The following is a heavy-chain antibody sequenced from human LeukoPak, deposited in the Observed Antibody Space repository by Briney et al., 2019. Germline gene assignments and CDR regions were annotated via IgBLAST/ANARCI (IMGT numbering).Heavy chain of an antibody. CDR2: IIPIFGTA. D-gene: IGHD3-3*01. J-gene: IGHJ4*02. Sequence: SVKVSCKASGGTFSSYAISWVRQAPGQGLEWMGGIIPIFGTANYAQKFQGRVTITADESTSTAYMELSSLRSEDTAAYYCARGRRVTIFGVVTPFDYWGQGTLVTVSS. V-gene: IGHV1-69*01. CDR1: GGTFSSYA. CDR3: ARGRRVTIFGVVTPFDY.